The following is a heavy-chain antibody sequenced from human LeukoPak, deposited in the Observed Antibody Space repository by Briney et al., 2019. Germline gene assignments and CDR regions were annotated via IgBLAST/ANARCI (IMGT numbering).Heavy chain of an antibody. CDR1: GYTFTSYY. J-gene: IGHJ4*02. Sequence: ASVKVSCKASGYTFTSYYMHWVRQAPGQGLEWMGIINPSGGSTSYAQKFQGRVTMTRDTSTSTVYMELSSLRSEDTAVYYCAREVQWRTTPIVVVTAIHPYFDYWGQGTLVTVSS. CDR2: INPSGGST. V-gene: IGHV1-46*01. D-gene: IGHD2-21*02. CDR3: AREVQWRTTPIVVVTAIHPYFDY.